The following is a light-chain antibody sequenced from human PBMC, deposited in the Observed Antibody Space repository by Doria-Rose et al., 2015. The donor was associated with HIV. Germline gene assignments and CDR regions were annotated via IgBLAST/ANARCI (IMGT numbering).Light chain of an antibody. CDR3: QQYSQWPPYT. CDR1: QGIGSD. Sequence: MTQSPATLSVSPGERATLSCRASQGIGSDLAWYQQKPGQAPRLLIYRASIRATGIPPRFTGGGSGTELTLTISSLQSEDFAVYFCQQYSQWPPYTFGQGTKLEVK. J-gene: IGKJ2*01. V-gene: IGKV3-15*01. CDR2: RAS.